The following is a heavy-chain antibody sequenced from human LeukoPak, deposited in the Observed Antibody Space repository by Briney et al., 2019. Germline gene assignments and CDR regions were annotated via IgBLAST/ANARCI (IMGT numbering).Heavy chain of an antibody. J-gene: IGHJ5*02. CDR2: ISWNSGSI. CDR3: AKGAMTTVTSTDWFDP. Sequence: GRSLRLSCAASGFTFDDYAMHWVRHAPGKGLEWVSGISWNSGSIGYADSVKGRFTISRDNAKNSLYLQMNSLRAEDMALYYCAKGAMTTVTSTDWFDPWGQGTLVTVSS. CDR1: GFTFDDYA. V-gene: IGHV3-9*03. D-gene: IGHD4-17*01.